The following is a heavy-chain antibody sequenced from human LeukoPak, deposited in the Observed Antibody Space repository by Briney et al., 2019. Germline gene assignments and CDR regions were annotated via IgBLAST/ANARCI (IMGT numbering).Heavy chain of an antibody. J-gene: IGHJ3*02. CDR3: ARSKRIAARDAFDI. CDR1: GYTFTSYG. V-gene: IGHV1-18*01. D-gene: IGHD6-6*01. Sequence: ASVKVSCKASGYTFTSYGISWVRQAPGQGLEWMGWISAYNGNTNYAQKLQGRVTMTTDTSTSTAYMELRSLRSDDAAVYYCARSKRIAARDAFDIWGQGTMVTVSS. CDR2: ISAYNGNT.